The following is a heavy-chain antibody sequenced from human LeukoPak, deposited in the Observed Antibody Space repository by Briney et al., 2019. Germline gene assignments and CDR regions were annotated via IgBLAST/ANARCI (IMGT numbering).Heavy chain of an antibody. D-gene: IGHD3-22*01. CDR1: KFTFSSYA. V-gene: IGHV3-23*01. CDR2: ISGGSGSK. Sequence: PGGSLRLSCVASKFTFSSYAMSWVRQAPGKGLEWVAAISGGSGSKYYADSVKGRFTISRDNSKNTLSLQMHSLSPEDTAAYYCATFIFYSGSEGYGDRWGHGTLVTASS. J-gene: IGHJ5*02. CDR3: ATFIFYSGSEGYGDR.